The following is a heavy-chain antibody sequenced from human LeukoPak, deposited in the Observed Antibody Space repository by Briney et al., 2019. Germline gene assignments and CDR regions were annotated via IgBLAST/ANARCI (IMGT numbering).Heavy chain of an antibody. Sequence: GGSLRLSCAASGFTFSSYGMHWVRQAPGKGLEWVAFIRYDGSNKYYADSVKGRFTISRDNSKNTLYLQMNSLRAEDTAVYYCAREGGAVAGFDYWGQGTLVTVSS. J-gene: IGHJ4*02. CDR1: GFTFSSYG. V-gene: IGHV3-30*02. CDR3: AREGGAVAGFDY. D-gene: IGHD6-19*01. CDR2: IRYDGSNK.